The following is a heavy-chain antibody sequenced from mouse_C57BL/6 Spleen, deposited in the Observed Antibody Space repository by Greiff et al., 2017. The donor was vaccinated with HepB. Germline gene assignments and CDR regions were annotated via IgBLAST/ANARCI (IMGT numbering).Heavy chain of an antibody. CDR1: GYTFTSYW. J-gene: IGHJ4*01. CDR2: IDPSDSET. Sequence: QVQLQQPGAELVRPGSSVKLSCKASGYTFTSYWMHWVKQRPIQGLEWIGNIDPSDSETHYNQKFKDKATLTVDKSSSTAYMQLSNLTSEDSAVYYCARDYDDLYAMDYWGQGTSVTVSS. D-gene: IGHD2-4*01. V-gene: IGHV1-52*01. CDR3: ARDYDDLYAMDY.